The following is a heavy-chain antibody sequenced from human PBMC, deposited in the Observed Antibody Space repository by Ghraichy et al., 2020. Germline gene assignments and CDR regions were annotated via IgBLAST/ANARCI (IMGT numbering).Heavy chain of an antibody. V-gene: IGHV1-2*04. CDR1: GYTFTGYY. CDR3: ARDLWPTTVTTALYAFDI. D-gene: IGHD4-17*01. CDR2: INPNSGGT. Sequence: VKVSCKASGYTFTGYYMHWVRQAPGQGLEWMGWINPNSGGTNYAQKFQGWVTMTRDTSISTAYMELSRLRSDDTAVYYCARDLWPTTVTTALYAFDIWGQGTMVTVSS. J-gene: IGHJ3*02.